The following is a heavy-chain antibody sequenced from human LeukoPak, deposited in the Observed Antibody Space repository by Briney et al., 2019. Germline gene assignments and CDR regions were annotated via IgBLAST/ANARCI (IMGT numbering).Heavy chain of an antibody. CDR3: ARGIVGARGYYFDY. D-gene: IGHD1-26*01. Sequence: GASVKVSCKASGYTFTGYYMHWVRQAPGQGLEWMGWINPNSGGTNYAQKFQGGVTMTRDTSISTAYMELSRLRSDDTAVYYCARGIVGARGYYFDYWGQGTLVTVSS. J-gene: IGHJ4*02. V-gene: IGHV1-2*02. CDR2: INPNSGGT. CDR1: GYTFTGYY.